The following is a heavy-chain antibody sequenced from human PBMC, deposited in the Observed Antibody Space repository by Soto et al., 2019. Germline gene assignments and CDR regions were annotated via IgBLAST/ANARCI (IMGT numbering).Heavy chain of an antibody. Sequence: QVQLLQSGAEVKKPGASVKVSCKVSGYSFSNYGITWVRQAPGQGLEWMGWISVYDGKTAYAQKVQDRVTVTIDTSSSTAYMELRSLRSDDTAVYHCARAVPYSVGARLDYWGQGTRVTVSS. CDR3: ARAVPYSVGARLDY. CDR1: GYSFSNYG. D-gene: IGHD1-26*01. V-gene: IGHV1-18*01. J-gene: IGHJ4*02. CDR2: ISVYDGKT.